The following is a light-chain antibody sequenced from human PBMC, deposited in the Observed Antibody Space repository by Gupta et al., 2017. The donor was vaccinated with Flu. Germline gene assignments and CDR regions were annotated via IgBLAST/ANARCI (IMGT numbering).Light chain of an antibody. Sequence: SVTISCTGTSSDVGGYDYVSWYQQHPGKAPKLMIYDVSKRPSGVPDRFSGSKSGNTASLTISGLQAEDETDYYCCSDAGSYTVIFGGGTKLTVL. J-gene: IGLJ2*01. CDR2: DVS. CDR1: SSDVGGYDY. CDR3: CSDAGSYTVI. V-gene: IGLV2-11*01.